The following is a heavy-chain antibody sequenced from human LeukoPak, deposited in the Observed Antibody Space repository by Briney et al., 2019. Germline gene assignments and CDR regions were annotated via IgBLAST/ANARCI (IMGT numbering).Heavy chain of an antibody. V-gene: IGHV1-2*02. Sequence: GASVKVSCKASGYTFTGYYMHWVRQAPGQGLEWMGWINPNSGGTNYAQKFQGRVTMTRDTSISTAYMELSRLRSDDTAVYYCARGGLRGYDYQPNFQHWGQGTLVTVSS. J-gene: IGHJ1*01. CDR1: GYTFTGYY. CDR2: INPNSGGT. CDR3: ARGGLRGYDYQPNFQH. D-gene: IGHD5-12*01.